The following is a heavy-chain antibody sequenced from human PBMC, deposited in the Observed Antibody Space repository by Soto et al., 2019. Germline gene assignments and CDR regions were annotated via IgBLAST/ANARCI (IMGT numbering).Heavy chain of an antibody. CDR1: GGSFSGYY. J-gene: IGHJ6*02. CDR3: ARGCRGGSCYSSRYYYYYYGMDV. D-gene: IGHD2-15*01. CDR2: INRTGST. V-gene: IGHV4-34*01. Sequence: PSETLCLTCAVYGGSFSGYYWSWIRKPAGKGQEWIGEINRTGSTHYNPSPKSRVTISLDTSKNQSSLKLSSVTAADAAVYYCARGCRGGSCYSSRYYYYYYGMDVWGQGTTVTVSS.